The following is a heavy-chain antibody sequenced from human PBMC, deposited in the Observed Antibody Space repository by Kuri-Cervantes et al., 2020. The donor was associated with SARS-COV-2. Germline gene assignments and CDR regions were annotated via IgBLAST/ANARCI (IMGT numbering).Heavy chain of an antibody. J-gene: IGHJ6*02. V-gene: IGHV1-69*06. Sequence: SVKVSCTASGGTFSSYAISWVRQAPGQGLEWMGGIIPIFGTANYAQKFQGRVTITADKSTSTAYMELSSLRSEDTAVYYCARSRPKYSSSWYYYGMDVWGQGTTVTVSS. CDR2: IIPIFGTA. CDR1: GGTFSSYA. CDR3: ARSRPKYSSSWYYYGMDV. D-gene: IGHD6-13*01.